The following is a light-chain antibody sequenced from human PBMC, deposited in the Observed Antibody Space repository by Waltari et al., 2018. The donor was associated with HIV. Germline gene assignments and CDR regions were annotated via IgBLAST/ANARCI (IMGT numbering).Light chain of an antibody. CDR1: QSVSSY. CDR3: QQRTNGPPRLA. CDR2: DAS. V-gene: IGKV3-11*01. J-gene: IGKJ4*01. Sequence: EIVLTQSPATLSLSPGEGAPLSCRASQSVSSYLAWYQQKPGQAPRLLIYDASNRATGIPARFSGSGSGTDFTLTISSLEPEDCAVYYCQQRTNGPPRLAFGGGTKVEI.